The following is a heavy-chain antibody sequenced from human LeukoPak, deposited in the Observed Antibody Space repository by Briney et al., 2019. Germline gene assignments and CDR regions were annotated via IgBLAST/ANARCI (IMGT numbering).Heavy chain of an antibody. CDR2: IRYDGSNK. J-gene: IGHJ4*02. V-gene: IGHV3-30*02. CDR3: AKDGFPDTAMVPRYYYFDY. CDR1: GFTFSSYG. D-gene: IGHD5-18*01. Sequence: GGSLRLSCAASGFTFSSYGMHWVRQAPGKGLEWVAFIRYDGSNKYYADSVKGRFTISRDNSKNTLYLQMNSLRAEDTALYYCAKDGFPDTAMVPRYYYFDYWGQGTLVTVSS.